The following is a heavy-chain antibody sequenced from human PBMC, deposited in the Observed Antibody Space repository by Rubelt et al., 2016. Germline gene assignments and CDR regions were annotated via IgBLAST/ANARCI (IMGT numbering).Heavy chain of an antibody. J-gene: IGHJ5*02. CDR3: ARGRRYRMGSSGWYP. CDR1: GGSFSGYY. V-gene: IGHV4-34*01. CDR2: INHSGSP. D-gene: IGHD6-19*01. Sequence: QVQLQQWGAGLLKPSETLSLTCAVYGGSFSGYYWSWIRQPPGKGLEWIGEINHSGSPNYNPSLQSRGTISVDTSKNQYSLKLSSVTAADTAVYYCARGRRYRMGSSGWYPWGQGTLVTVSS.